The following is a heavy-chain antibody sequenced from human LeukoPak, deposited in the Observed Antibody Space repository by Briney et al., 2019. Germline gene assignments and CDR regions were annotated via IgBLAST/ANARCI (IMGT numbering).Heavy chain of an antibody. Sequence: ASVKVSCKASGYTFTSYGISWVRQAPGQGLEWMGWISAYNGNTNYAQKLQGRVTMTTDTSTSTAYMELRSLRSDDTAVYYCARDLSPIAVAGKNTYYYGMDVWGQGTTVTVSS. V-gene: IGHV1-18*01. CDR3: ARDLSPIAVAGKNTYYYGMDV. CDR2: ISAYNGNT. CDR1: GYTFTSYG. J-gene: IGHJ6*02. D-gene: IGHD6-19*01.